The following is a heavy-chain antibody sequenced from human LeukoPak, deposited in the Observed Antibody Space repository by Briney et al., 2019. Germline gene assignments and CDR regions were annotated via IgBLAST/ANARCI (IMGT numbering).Heavy chain of an antibody. CDR1: GFTFSSYW. CDR2: ISSSGSTI. J-gene: IGHJ4*02. V-gene: IGHV3-11*01. D-gene: IGHD2-2*01. CDR3: ARDSRVPAAIFFDY. Sequence: PGGSLRLSCAASGFTFSSYWMSWIRQAPGKGLEWVSYISSSGSTIYYADSVKGRFTISRDNAKNSLYLQMNSLRAEDTAVYYCARDSRVPAAIFFDYWGQGTLVTVSS.